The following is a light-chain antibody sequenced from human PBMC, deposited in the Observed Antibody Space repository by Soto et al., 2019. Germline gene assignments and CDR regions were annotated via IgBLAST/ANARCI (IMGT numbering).Light chain of an antibody. V-gene: IGKV2-28*01. Sequence: QSPLSLPVTPGEPASISCRSSQSLLHINGNNYLNWYLQKPGQSPQLLIYLGSNRASGVPDRFGGSGSGTDFTLKISRVQDEDVGVYYCMQGTHWPITFGQGTRLEIK. J-gene: IGKJ5*01. CDR1: QSLLHINGNNY. CDR3: MQGTHWPIT. CDR2: LGS.